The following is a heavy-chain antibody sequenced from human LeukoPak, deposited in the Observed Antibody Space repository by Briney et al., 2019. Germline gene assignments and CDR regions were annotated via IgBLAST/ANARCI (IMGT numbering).Heavy chain of an antibody. CDR2: INHSGST. CDR1: GGSFSGYY. CDR3: ARDPGSWFGELSYFDY. J-gene: IGHJ4*02. V-gene: IGHV4-34*01. D-gene: IGHD3-10*01. Sequence: SETLSLTCAVYGGSFSGYYWSWIRQPPGKGLEWIGEINHSGSTNYNPSLKSRVTISVDTSKNQFSLKLSSVTAADTAVYYCARDPGSWFGELSYFDYWGQGTLVTVSS.